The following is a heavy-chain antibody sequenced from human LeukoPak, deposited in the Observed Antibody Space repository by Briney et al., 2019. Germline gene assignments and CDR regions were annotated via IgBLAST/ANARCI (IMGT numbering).Heavy chain of an antibody. D-gene: IGHD3-3*01. J-gene: IGHJ1*01. CDR2: ISSGGNTI. CDR1: GFTFSSYS. CDR3: AQREAFTSS. V-gene: IGHV3-48*04. Sequence: PGGSLRLSCAASGFTFSSYSMNWVRQAPGKGLEWVSYISSGGNTIYYADSVKGRFTISRDNAKNSLYLQLNSLRAEDTAVYYCAQREAFTSSWGQGTLVAVSS.